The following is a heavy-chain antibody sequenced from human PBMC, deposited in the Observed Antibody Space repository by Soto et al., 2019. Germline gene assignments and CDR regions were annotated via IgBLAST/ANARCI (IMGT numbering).Heavy chain of an antibody. CDR3: ARHVRRLGSSYGYSYQY. CDR1: GGSISTFY. V-gene: IGHV4-59*08. J-gene: IGHJ4*02. D-gene: IGHD5-18*01. Sequence: QVQLQESGPGLLKASETPSLTCSVSGGSISTFYWSWIRQPPGKGLEWIGYISYSGSTNYNPSLKSRLTISMDTSKNQIFLKVISLTAADTAVYFCARHVRRLGSSYGYSYQYWGQGTLVTVSS. CDR2: ISYSGST.